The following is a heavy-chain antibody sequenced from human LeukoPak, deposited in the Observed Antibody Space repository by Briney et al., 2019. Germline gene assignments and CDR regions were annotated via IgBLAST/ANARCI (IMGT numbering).Heavy chain of an antibody. V-gene: IGHV3-30*03. Sequence: PGGSLRLSCAASGFTFSRHGMHWVRQAPGKGLEWVAVISYDGSNKHYADSVKGQFTISRDNSKNTPYLQMNSLRAEDTAVYYCARDAAAGLRAFDIWGQGTMVTVSS. J-gene: IGHJ3*02. CDR2: ISYDGSNK. CDR1: GFTFSRHG. CDR3: ARDAAAGLRAFDI. D-gene: IGHD6-13*01.